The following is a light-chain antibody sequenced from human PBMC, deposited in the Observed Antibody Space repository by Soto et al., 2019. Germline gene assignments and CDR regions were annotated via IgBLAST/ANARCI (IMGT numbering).Light chain of an antibody. J-gene: IGLJ3*02. Sequence: QAVVTQPPSASATPGQRVTISCSGSSSNIGSNNVNWYQHLPGTAPKLLIHSYNQRPSGVPDRFSASKSGTSASLAISGLQSEDEADYYCATWDDSLDGWVFGGGTKLTVL. CDR3: ATWDDSLDGWV. V-gene: IGLV1-44*01. CDR2: SYN. CDR1: SSNIGSNN.